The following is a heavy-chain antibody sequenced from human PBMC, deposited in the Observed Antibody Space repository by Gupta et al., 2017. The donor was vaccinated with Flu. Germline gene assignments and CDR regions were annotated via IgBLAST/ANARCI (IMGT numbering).Heavy chain of an antibody. CDR2: ISISSSYI. J-gene: IGHJ4*02. V-gene: IGHV3-21*01. D-gene: IGHD1-26*01. Sequence: EVQLVESGGGLVKPGGALSVSCAASGFTFSRHSMNWVHQAPGKGLEWVSSISISSSYIFYAVSVKGRFTISRDNAENSLYLQMNSLRAEDTAVYYCARSVFLSGSTPSEYWGRGTLVTVSS. CDR3: ARSVFLSGSTPSEY. CDR1: GFTFSRHS.